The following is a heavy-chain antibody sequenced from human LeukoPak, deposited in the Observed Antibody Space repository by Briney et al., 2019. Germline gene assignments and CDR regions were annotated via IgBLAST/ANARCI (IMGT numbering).Heavy chain of an antibody. CDR2: IYTSGST. CDR3: ARAGLRYCSSTRCYNLDY. J-gene: IGHJ4*02. V-gene: IGHV4-4*07. D-gene: IGHD2-2*02. CDR1: GGSISNYY. Sequence: SETLSLTCTVSGGSISNYYWSWIRQPAGKGLEWIGRIYTSGSTYYNPSLKIRVTISVDTSKNQFSLKLSSVTAADTAVYYCARAGLRYCSSTRCYNLDYWGQGTLVTVSS.